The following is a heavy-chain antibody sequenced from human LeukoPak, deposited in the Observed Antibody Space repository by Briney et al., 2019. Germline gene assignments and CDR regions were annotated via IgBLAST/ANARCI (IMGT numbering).Heavy chain of an antibody. CDR1: GDSISPYY. J-gene: IGHJ4*02. V-gene: IGHV4-59*01. CDR2: IHYSGST. D-gene: IGHD3-22*01. Sequence: SETLSLTCTVSGDSISPYYWSWIWQPPGKGLEWIGYIHYSGSTNYNPSLQSRVTISVDTSKNQFSLKLNSVTAADTAVYYCVRLDSSGYFFEYWGQGTLVTVAS. CDR3: VRLDSSGYFFEY.